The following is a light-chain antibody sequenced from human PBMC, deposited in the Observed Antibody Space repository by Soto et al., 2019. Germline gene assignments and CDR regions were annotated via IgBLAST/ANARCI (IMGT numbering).Light chain of an antibody. CDR2: DAS. Sequence: GDRVTITCRASQSISSLLAWYQQKPGKAPKLLIYDASNLESGVPSGFSGSGSGTEFTLTISSLQPDDFATYYCQQYKSYAPWTFGQGTKVDIK. CDR1: QSISSL. J-gene: IGKJ1*01. V-gene: IGKV1-5*01. CDR3: QQYKSYAPWT.